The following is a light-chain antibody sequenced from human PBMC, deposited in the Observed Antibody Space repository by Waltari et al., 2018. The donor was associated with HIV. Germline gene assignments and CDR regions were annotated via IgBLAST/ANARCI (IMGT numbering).Light chain of an antibody. CDR1: TTDIGGYNY. CDR2: GVS. V-gene: IGLV2-14*03. CDR3: CSYTKLTTHYVL. Sequence: QSALTQPASVSGSPGQSLTIPCNGTTTDIGGYNYFPRYQRHPDKPPKLIIFGVSNRPSGISSRFSGSKSGNTASLTISGLQAEDEADYYCCSYTKLTTHYVLFGGGTKLTVL. J-gene: IGLJ2*01.